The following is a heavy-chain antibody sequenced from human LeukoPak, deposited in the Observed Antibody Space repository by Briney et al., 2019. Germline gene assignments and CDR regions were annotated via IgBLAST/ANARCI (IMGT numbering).Heavy chain of an antibody. CDR2: ISGSGGST. Sequence: GGSLRLSCAASGFAFSSHAMSWVRQAPGKGLEWVSAISGSGGSTYYADSVKGRFTISRDNSKNTLYLQMNSLRAEDTAVYYCAKHLRGGQPTEYFQYWGQGTLVTVSS. CDR3: AKHLRGGQPTEYFQY. V-gene: IGHV3-23*01. CDR1: GFAFSSHA. J-gene: IGHJ1*01. D-gene: IGHD3-16*01.